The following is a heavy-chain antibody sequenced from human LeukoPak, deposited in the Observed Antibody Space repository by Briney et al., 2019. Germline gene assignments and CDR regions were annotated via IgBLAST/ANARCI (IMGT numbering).Heavy chain of an antibody. J-gene: IGHJ6*02. CDR3: ARGYVPVLRGPVAPRSGPYGSGSHYYYYGMDV. CDR2: ISAYNGNT. Sequence: ASVKVSCKASGYTFTSYGISWVRQAPGQGLEWMGCISAYNGNTNYAQKLQGRVTMTTDTSTSTAYMELRSLRSDDTAVYYCARGYVPVLRGPVAPRSGPYGSGSHYYYYGMDVWGQGTTVTVSS. D-gene: IGHD3-10*01. V-gene: IGHV1-18*01. CDR1: GYTFTSYG.